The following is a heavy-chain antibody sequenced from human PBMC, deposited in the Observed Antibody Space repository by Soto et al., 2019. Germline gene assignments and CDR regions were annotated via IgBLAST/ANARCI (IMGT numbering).Heavy chain of an antibody. CDR3: XRGGTPIDY. D-gene: IGHD3-16*01. J-gene: IGHJ4*02. CDR1: GYTFTNFG. CDR2: ISAYNGNT. Sequence: QVQLVQSGAEVKKPGASVKVSCKASGYTFTNFGISWVRQAPGQGLEWMGWISAYNGNTNYAQKFQGRVTMTTDTATSTAYMEVRSLRFDDTAVXXXXRGGTPIDYWGQGTLVTVSS. V-gene: IGHV1-18*01.